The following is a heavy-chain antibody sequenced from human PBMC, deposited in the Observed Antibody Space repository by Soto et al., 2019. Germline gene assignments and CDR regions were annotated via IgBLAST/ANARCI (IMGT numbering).Heavy chain of an antibody. Sequence: QVQVVESGGGVVQPGRSQRLSCAASGFTFSSYNMHWVRQAPGKGLEWVAIIWYDGSNKFYADSVKGRFTVSRDNSKNTFYLQMNSLRAEDTAVYFCARDRAKDLATIQADYWGQGTLVTVSS. CDR2: IWYDGSNK. D-gene: IGHD5-12*01. CDR3: ARDRAKDLATIQADY. J-gene: IGHJ4*02. CDR1: GFTFSSYN. V-gene: IGHV3-33*01.